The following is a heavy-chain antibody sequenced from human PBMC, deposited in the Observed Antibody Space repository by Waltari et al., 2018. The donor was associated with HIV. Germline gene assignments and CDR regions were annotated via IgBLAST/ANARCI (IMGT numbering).Heavy chain of an antibody. J-gene: IGHJ6*02. CDR3: ARDVMGIVAKPYGVDV. CDR2: IKHEGSER. CDR1: GFTFSSHW. D-gene: IGHD5-12*01. V-gene: IGHV3-7*01. Sequence: EVQVVESGGGLVQPGGSLRLSCEGFGFTFSSHWMSWVRQAPGKGLEWVANIKHEGSERYFVDSVKGRFAISRDNANNSLFLQMNSLRAEDTAVYYCARDVMGIVAKPYGVDVWGQGTTVTVSS.